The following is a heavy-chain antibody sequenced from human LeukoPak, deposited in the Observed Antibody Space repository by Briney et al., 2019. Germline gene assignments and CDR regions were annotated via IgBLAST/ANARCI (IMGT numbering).Heavy chain of an antibody. CDR1: GFTFSNAW. D-gene: IGHD3-10*01. CDR2: IKSKTDGGTT. Sequence: PGGSLRLSCAASGFTFSNAWMSWVRQAPGKGLEWVGRIKSKTDGGTTDYAAPVKGRFTISRDDSKNTLYLQMNSLKTEDTAVYYCTTALWFGEIPLDYWGQGTLVTVSS. J-gene: IGHJ4*02. CDR3: TTALWFGEIPLDY. V-gene: IGHV3-15*01.